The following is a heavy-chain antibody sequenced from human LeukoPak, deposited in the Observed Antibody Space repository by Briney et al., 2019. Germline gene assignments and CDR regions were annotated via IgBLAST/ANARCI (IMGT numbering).Heavy chain of an antibody. D-gene: IGHD1-26*01. J-gene: IGHJ5*02. CDR2: IYYSGST. Sequence: SETLSLTCTVSGGSISSYYWSWIRLPPGKGLEWIGYIYYSGSTNYNPSLKSRVTISVDTSKNQFSLRLSSVTAADTAVYYCARDRIVGANNWFDPWGQGTLVTVSS. CDR1: GGSISSYY. V-gene: IGHV4-59*01. CDR3: ARDRIVGANNWFDP.